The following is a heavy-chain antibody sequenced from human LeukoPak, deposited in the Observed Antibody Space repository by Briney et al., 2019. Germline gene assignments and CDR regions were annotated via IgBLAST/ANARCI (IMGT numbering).Heavy chain of an antibody. CDR2: IYYSGST. D-gene: IGHD4-23*01. CDR3: ARVQSLSPVVHRCYYMDV. V-gene: IGHV4-59*01. Sequence: SETLSLTCTVSGGSISSYYWSWIRQPPGKGLEWIGYIYYSGSTNYNPSLKSRVTISVDTSKNQFSLKLSSVTAADTAVYYCARVQSLSPVVHRCYYMDVWGKGTTVTVSS. CDR1: GGSISSYY. J-gene: IGHJ6*03.